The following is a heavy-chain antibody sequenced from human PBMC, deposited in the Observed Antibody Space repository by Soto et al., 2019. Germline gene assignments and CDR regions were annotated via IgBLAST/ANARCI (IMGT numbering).Heavy chain of an antibody. V-gene: IGHV4-59*01. CDR1: GDSISSYY. CDR2: IYYSGST. D-gene: IGHD5-12*01. CDR3: ARGVATIGP. J-gene: IGHJ5*02. Sequence: QVQLQESGPRLEKPSETLSLTCTVSGDSISSYYWSWIRQPPGKELEWIGYIYYSGSTNYNPSLKSRVTISVDTPKNQFSLKLTSVTAADTAVYYCARGVATIGPWGQGTLVTVSS.